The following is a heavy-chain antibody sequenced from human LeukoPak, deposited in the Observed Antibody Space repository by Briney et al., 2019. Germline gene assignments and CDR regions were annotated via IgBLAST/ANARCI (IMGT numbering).Heavy chain of an antibody. J-gene: IGHJ4*02. CDR3: ARRAGAYSHPYDY. CDR1: GFTFDDYG. V-gene: IGHV3-53*01. Sequence: GGSLRLSCAASGFTFDDYGMSWVRQAPGKGLEWVSFIYSDNTHYSDSVKGRFTISRDNSKNTLYLQMNSPRAEDTAVYYCARRAGAYSHPYDYWGQGTLVTVSS. CDR2: IYSDNT. D-gene: IGHD4/OR15-4a*01.